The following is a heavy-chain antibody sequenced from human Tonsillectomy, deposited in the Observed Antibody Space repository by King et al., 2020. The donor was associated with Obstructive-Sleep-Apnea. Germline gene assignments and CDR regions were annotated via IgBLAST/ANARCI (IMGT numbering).Heavy chain of an antibody. CDR2: ISWNSGSI. CDR3: TKEMSATVNTVLSGDHFGMDA. J-gene: IGHJ6*02. D-gene: IGHD4-17*01. V-gene: IGHV3-9*01. Sequence: VQLVESGGGLVQPGRSLRLSCAAAGFIFDDYAMHWVRQAPGKGLEWVSTISWNSGSIGYADAVKGRFTISRDNSKNSLYLQMNSLRAEDTALYYCTKEMSATVNTVLSGDHFGMDAWGQGTTVTVSS. CDR1: GFIFDDYA.